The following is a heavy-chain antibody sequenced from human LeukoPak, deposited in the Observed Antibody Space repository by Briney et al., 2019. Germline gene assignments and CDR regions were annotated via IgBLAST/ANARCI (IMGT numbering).Heavy chain of an antibody. Sequence: GRSLRLSCAASGFTFSSYAMHWVRQAPGKGLEWVAVISYDGSNRYYADSVKGRFTISRDNSKNTLYLQMNSLRAEDTASYYCATDPRKSSQTGYFYNWGQGTLVTVSS. CDR3: ATDPRKSSQTGYFYN. J-gene: IGHJ4*02. CDR2: ISYDGSNR. V-gene: IGHV3-30*04. D-gene: IGHD1-14*01. CDR1: GFTFSSYA.